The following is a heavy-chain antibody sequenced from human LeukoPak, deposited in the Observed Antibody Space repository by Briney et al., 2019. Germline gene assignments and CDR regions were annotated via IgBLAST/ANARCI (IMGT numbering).Heavy chain of an antibody. CDR3: ARCPTYCSGTSCLSYYYYMDV. J-gene: IGHJ6*03. D-gene: IGHD2-2*01. Sequence: NASETLSLTCAVYGGAFSGYYWSWIRQPPGKGLEWIGEINHSGSTNYNPSLKSRVTISVDTSKNQFSLKLSSVTAADTAVYYCARCPTYCSGTSCLSYYYYMDVWGKGTTVTVSS. CDR1: GGAFSGYY. V-gene: IGHV4-34*01. CDR2: INHSGST.